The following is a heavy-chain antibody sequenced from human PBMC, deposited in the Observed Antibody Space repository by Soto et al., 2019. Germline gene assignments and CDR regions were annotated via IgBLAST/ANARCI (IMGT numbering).Heavy chain of an antibody. CDR1: GGSISSGGYY. D-gene: IGHD2-2*01. J-gene: IGHJ4*02. CDR3: ARGDIVVVPAAFDY. V-gene: IGHV4-31*03. Sequence: PSETLSLTCTVSGGSISSGGYYWSWIRQHPGKGLEWIGYIYYSGSTYYNPSLKSRVTISVDTSKNQFSLKLSSVTAADTAVYYCARGDIVVVPAAFDYWGQGTLVTVSS. CDR2: IYYSGST.